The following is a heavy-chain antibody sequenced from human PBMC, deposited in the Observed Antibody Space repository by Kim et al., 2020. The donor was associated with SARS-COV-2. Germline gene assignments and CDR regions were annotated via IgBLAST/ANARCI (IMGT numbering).Heavy chain of an antibody. CDR3: ARGQVAAGGDYVDY. CDR1: GGSFSGYY. V-gene: IGHV4-34*01. D-gene: IGHD2-15*01. CDR2: INHSGST. J-gene: IGHJ4*02. Sequence: SETLSLTCAVYGGSFSGYYWSWIRQPPGKGLEWIGEINHSGSTNYNPSLKSRVTISVDTSKNQFSLKLSSVTAADTAVYYCARGQVAAGGDYVDYWGQGTLVTVSS.